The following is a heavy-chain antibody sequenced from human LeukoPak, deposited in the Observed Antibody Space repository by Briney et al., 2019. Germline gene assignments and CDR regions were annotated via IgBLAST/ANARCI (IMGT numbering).Heavy chain of an antibody. CDR1: GFTFSSYG. V-gene: IGHV3-30*02. D-gene: IGHD6-6*01. CDR2: IRYDGSNK. CDR3: AKRYHIAARSLDY. Sequence: GGSLRLSCAASGFTFSSYGMHWVRQAPGKGLEWVAFIRYDGSNKYYADSVKGRFTISRDNSKNTLYLQMNSLRAEDTAVYYCAKRYHIAARSLDYWGQGILVTVSS. J-gene: IGHJ4*02.